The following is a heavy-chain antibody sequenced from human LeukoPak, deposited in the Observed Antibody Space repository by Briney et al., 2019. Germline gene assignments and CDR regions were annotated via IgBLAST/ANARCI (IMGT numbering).Heavy chain of an antibody. V-gene: IGHV4-39*07. J-gene: IGHJ4*02. D-gene: IGHD3-9*01. CDR3: ARVPSSLRYFDSPPYYFDY. CDR2: IYYSGST. Sequence: SETLSLTCTVSGGSISSSSYYWGWIRQPPGKGLEWIGSIYYSGSTYYNPSLKSRVTISVDTSKNQFSLKLSSVTAADTAVYYCARVPSSLRYFDSPPYYFDYWGQGTLVTVSS. CDR1: GGSISSSSYY.